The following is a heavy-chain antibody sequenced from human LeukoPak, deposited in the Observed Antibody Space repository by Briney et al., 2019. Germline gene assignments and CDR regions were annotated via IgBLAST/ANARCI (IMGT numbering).Heavy chain of an antibody. J-gene: IGHJ4*02. V-gene: IGHV3-23*01. Sequence: GGSLKLSCAASGFTFSKNAMSWVRQAPGKGLEWVSSITSSGSATCYADSVKGRFTISRDNSKNTLYLQMNGLRAEDTAVYYCARGVDVWGNYRQYYFDYWGQETLVTVSS. CDR2: ITSSGSAT. D-gene: IGHD3-16*02. CDR3: ARGVDVWGNYRQYYFDY. CDR1: GFTFSKNA.